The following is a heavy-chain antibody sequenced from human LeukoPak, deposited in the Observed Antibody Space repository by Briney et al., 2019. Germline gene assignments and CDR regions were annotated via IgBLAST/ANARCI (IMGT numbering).Heavy chain of an antibody. J-gene: IGHJ3*02. V-gene: IGHV5-51*01. CDR1: GSRFTSYW. D-gene: IGHD3-3*01. CDR2: IYPGDSDT. Sequence: GASLKISCKGSGSRFTSYWIGWVRQMPGKGLEWMGIIYPGDSDTRYSPSFQGQVTISADKSISTAYLQLSSLEASDTAMYYCARLSADDYDFWSGYLNAFDIWGQGTMVTVSS. CDR3: ARLSADDYDFWSGYLNAFDI.